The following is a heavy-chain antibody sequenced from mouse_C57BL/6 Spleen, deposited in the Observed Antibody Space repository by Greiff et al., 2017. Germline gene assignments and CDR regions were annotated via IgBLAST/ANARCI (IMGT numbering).Heavy chain of an antibody. CDR3: ARLGTTVGFAY. D-gene: IGHD1-1*01. V-gene: IGHV1-82*01. CDR2: IYPGDGDT. J-gene: IGHJ3*01. CDR1: GYAFRSSW. Sequence: QVQLKESGPELVKPGASVKISCKASGYAFRSSWMNWVKQRPGKGLEWIGRIYPGDGDTNYNGKFKGKATLTADKSSSTAYMQLSSLTSEDSAVYFCARLGTTVGFAYWGQGTLVTVSA.